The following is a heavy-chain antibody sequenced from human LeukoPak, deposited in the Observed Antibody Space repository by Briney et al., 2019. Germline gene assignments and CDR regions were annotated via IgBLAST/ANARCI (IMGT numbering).Heavy chain of an antibody. CDR1: GYTFTSYY. CDR3: ARDESIAVAGTGADY. V-gene: IGHV1-46*01. J-gene: IGHJ4*02. CDR2: INPSGGST. Sequence: ASVKVSCKASGYTFTSYYMHWVRQAPGQGLEWMGIINPSGGSTSYAQKFQGRVTMTRDTSTSTVYMELSSLRSEDTAVYYCARDESIAVAGTGADYWGQGTLVTVSS. D-gene: IGHD6-19*01.